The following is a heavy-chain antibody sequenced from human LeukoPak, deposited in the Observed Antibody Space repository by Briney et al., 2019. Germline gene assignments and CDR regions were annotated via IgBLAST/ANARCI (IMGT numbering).Heavy chain of an antibody. J-gene: IGHJ4*02. V-gene: IGHV4-59*01. CDR1: GGSISSYY. CDR2: IYYSGST. Sequence: SETLSLTCTVSGGSISSYYWSWIRQPPGKGLEWIGYIYYSGSTSYNPSLKSRVTISVDTSKNQISLKVRSVTAADTAVYYCARVKGYFDYWGQGTLVTVSS. CDR3: ARVKGYFDY.